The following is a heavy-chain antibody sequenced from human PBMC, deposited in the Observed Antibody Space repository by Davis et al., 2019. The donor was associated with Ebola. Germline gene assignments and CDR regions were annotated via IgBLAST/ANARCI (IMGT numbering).Heavy chain of an antibody. Sequence: SETLSLTCTVSGGSISSSSYYWGWIRQPPGKGLERIGSIYYSGSTYSNPSLKSRVTISVDTSKNQFSLKLSSVTAADTAVYYCARLAVYFDYWGQGTLVTVSS. J-gene: IGHJ4*02. V-gene: IGHV4-39*01. CDR3: ARLAVYFDY. CDR2: IYYSGST. CDR1: GGSISSSSYY.